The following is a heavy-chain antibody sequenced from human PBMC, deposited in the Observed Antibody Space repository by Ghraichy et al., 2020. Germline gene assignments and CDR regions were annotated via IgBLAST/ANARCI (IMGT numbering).Heavy chain of an antibody. CDR1: GGSITGYY. J-gene: IGHJ3*02. CDR2: MYFTGTT. CDR3: ARDGLGRGMSFDI. Sequence: SETLSLTCTVSGGSITGYYWNWIRQSSGKGLEWVARMYFTGTTNYNPSLKDRVTMSVDASKSQFSLHLTSVTAADTAVYYCARDGLGRGMSFDIWGQGTVVTVS. V-gene: IGHV4-4*07. D-gene: IGHD3-16*01.